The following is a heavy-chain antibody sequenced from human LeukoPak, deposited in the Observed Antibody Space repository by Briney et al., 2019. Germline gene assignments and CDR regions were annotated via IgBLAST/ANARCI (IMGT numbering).Heavy chain of an antibody. CDR2: IIPIFGTA. Sequence: ASVKVSCKASGGTFSSYAISWVRQAPGQGLEWMGGIIPIFGTANYAQKFQGRVTITTDESTSTAYMELSSLRSEDMAVYYCARGRSGYSYGLGPGAFDIWGQGTMVTVSS. V-gene: IGHV1-69*05. CDR3: ARGRSGYSYGLGPGAFDI. J-gene: IGHJ3*02. CDR1: GGTFSSYA. D-gene: IGHD5-18*01.